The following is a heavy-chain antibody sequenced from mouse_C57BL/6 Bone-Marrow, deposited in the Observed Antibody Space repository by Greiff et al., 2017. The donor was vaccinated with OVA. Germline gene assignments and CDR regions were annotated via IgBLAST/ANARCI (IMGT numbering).Heavy chain of an antibody. CDR3: ARGLGPYATDY. D-gene: IGHD3-3*01. Sequence: QVQLQQPGAELVRPGSSVKLSCKASGYTFTSYWMHWVKQRPIQGLEWIGNIDPSDSETHYNQKFKDKATLTVDKSSSTAYMQLSSLTSEDSAVYYCARGLGPYATDYWGQGTSVTVSS. V-gene: IGHV1-52*01. CDR2: IDPSDSET. CDR1: GYTFTSYW. J-gene: IGHJ4*01.